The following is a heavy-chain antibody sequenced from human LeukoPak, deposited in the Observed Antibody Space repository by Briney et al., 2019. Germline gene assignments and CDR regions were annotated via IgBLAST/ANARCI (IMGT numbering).Heavy chain of an antibody. CDR1: GDSVSIKSSP. V-gene: IGHV6-1*01. D-gene: IGHD7-27*01. CDR2: TYYRSKWYN. Sequence: SQTLSLTCAISGDSVSIKSSPWNWSRQSPSGGLEWLGRTYYRSKWYNAYAASVKSRITINPDTSKKEFSLQLTSVTPEDTAVYYCAKFANWDDTFDVWGQGTMVTVSS. CDR3: AKFANWDDTFDV. J-gene: IGHJ3*01.